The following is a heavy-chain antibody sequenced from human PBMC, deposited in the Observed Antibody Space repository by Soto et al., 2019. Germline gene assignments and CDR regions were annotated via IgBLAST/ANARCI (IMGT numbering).Heavy chain of an antibody. CDR2: ISGGGSGT. CDR1: GFTFGSYA. J-gene: IGHJ5*02. CDR3: AKDPKSTVRFNWFDP. Sequence: EMQLSESGGGLVQPGGSLRLSCAASGFTFGSYAMSWVRQAPGKGLEWVSAISGGGSGTYYADSVKGRFTISRDNSKKTLFLQMNSVRVEDTAIYYCAKDPKSTVRFNWFDPWGQGTLVTVSS. V-gene: IGHV3-23*01. D-gene: IGHD2-8*02.